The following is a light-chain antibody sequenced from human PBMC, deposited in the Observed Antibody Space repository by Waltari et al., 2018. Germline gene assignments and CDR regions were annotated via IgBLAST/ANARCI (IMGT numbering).Light chain of an antibody. CDR2: VNS. CDR3: QSYDSSLSGSV. CDR1: SSHIGAGYD. Sequence: QSGLTQPPSVSGAPGQRVTIPRTGSSSHIGAGYDVPWYQLLPGTAPKLLIYVNSNRPSGVPDRFSGSKSGTSASLAITGLQAEDEADYYCQSYDSSLSGSVFGGGTKLTVL. J-gene: IGLJ3*02. V-gene: IGLV1-40*01.